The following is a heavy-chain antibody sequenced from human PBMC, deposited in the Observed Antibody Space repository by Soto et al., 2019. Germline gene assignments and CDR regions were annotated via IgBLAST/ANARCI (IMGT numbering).Heavy chain of an antibody. V-gene: IGHV3-11*01. D-gene: IGHD6-13*01. CDR1: GFTFSDYY. CDR3: ARVNDGSSWYGGGYYYYYMDV. Sequence: PGGSLRLSCAASGFTFSDYYMSWIRQAPGKGLEWVSYISISGSTIYYADSVKGRFTISRDNAKNSLYLQMNSLRAEDTAVYYCARVNDGSSWYGGGYYYYYMDVWGKGTTVTVSS. J-gene: IGHJ6*03. CDR2: ISISGSTI.